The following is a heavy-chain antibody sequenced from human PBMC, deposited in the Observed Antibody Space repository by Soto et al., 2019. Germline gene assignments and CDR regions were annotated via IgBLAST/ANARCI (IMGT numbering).Heavy chain of an antibody. CDR3: ARRAVALYFDY. Sequence: PSETLSLTCAVSGGSISSSNWWSWVRQPPGKGLEWIGEIYHSGSTNYNPSLKSRVTISVDTSKNQFSLKLSSVTAADTAVYYCARRAVALYFDYWGQGTLVTVSS. D-gene: IGHD6-19*01. CDR2: IYHSGST. CDR1: GGSISSSNW. J-gene: IGHJ4*02. V-gene: IGHV4-4*02.